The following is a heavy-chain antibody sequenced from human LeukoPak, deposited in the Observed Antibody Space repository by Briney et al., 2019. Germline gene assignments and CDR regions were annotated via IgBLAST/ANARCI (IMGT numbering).Heavy chain of an antibody. CDR3: AKALYGDGLNFDY. Sequence: GRSLRLSCAASGFTFSSYGMRWVRQAPGKGLEWVPVISYDGSNKYYADSVKGRFTISRDNSKNTLYLQMNSLRAEDTAVYYCAKALYGDGLNFDYWGQGTLVTVSS. D-gene: IGHD4-17*01. CDR1: GFTFSSYG. CDR2: ISYDGSNK. J-gene: IGHJ4*02. V-gene: IGHV3-30*18.